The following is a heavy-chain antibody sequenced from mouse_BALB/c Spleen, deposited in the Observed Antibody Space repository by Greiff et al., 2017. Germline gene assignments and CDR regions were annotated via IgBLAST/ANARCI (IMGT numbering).Heavy chain of an antibody. CDR3: VRHFWEGPLDY. D-gene: IGHD4-1*01. CDR2: IRSKSNNYAT. CDR1: GFTFNTYA. J-gene: IGHJ2*01. V-gene: IGHV10-1*02. Sequence: EVQVVESGGGLVQPKGSLKLSCAASGFTFNTYAMNWVRQAPGKGLEWVARIRSKSNNYATYYADSVKDRFTISRDDSQSMLYLQMNNLKTEDTAMYYCVRHFWEGPLDYWGQGTTLTVSS.